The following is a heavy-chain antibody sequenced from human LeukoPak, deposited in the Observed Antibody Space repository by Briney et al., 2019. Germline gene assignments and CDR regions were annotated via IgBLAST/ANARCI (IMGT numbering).Heavy chain of an antibody. Sequence: GGSLRLSCAASGFTFSGYPIHWVRQAPGKGLEWVAVISYDGSNKYYADSVKGRFTISRDNSKNTLYLQMNSLRAEDTAVYNCARIGYSSSSLDFWGRGTLVTVSS. J-gene: IGHJ4*02. D-gene: IGHD6-6*01. CDR1: GFTFSGYP. CDR3: ARIGYSSSSLDF. CDR2: ISYDGSNK. V-gene: IGHV3-30-3*01.